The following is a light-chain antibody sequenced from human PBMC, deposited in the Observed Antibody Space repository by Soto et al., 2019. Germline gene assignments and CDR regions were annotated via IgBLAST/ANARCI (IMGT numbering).Light chain of an antibody. V-gene: IGKV3-20*01. Sequence: EIVLTQSPATLSLSPVERATLSCRASQSVSSYLAWYQQKPGQAPRLLIYDASKRATGIPDRFSGSGSGTDFTLTISRLEPEDFAVYYCQQYGSSPKTFGQGTKVDIK. CDR3: QQYGSSPKT. J-gene: IGKJ1*01. CDR1: QSVSSY. CDR2: DAS.